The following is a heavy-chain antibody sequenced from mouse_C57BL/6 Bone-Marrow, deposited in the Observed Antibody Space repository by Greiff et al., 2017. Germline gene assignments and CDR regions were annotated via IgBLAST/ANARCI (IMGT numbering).Heavy chain of an antibody. CDR2: IYPGGGDT. Sequence: VQGVESGAELVKPGASVKISCKASGYAFSSYRMNWVKQRPGKGLEWIGQIYPGGGDTNYNGKFKGQATLTADKSSSTAYMQLSSLTSEDSAVYFCARSYYSNYDYWGQGTTLTVSS. J-gene: IGHJ2*01. V-gene: IGHV1-80*01. CDR1: GYAFSSYR. CDR3: ARSYYSNYDY. D-gene: IGHD2-5*01.